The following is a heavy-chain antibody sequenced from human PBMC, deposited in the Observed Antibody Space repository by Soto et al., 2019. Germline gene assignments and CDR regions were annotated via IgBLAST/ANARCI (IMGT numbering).Heavy chain of an antibody. V-gene: IGHV3-48*01. CDR3: AREDSSGYLLCDY. CDR2: ISSSSSTI. Sequence: EVQLVESGGGLVQPGGSLRLSCAASGFTFSSYSMNWVRQAPGKGLEWVSYISSSSSTIYYADSVKGRFTISRDNAKNSLYLQMNSLRAEDTAVYYCAREDSSGYLLCDYWGQGTLVTVSS. D-gene: IGHD3-22*01. CDR1: GFTFSSYS. J-gene: IGHJ4*02.